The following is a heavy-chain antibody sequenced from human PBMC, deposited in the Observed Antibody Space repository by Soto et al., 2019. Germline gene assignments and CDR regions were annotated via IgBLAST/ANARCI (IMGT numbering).Heavy chain of an antibody. D-gene: IGHD3-3*01. Sequence: SETLSLTCGLSGSLPVGSLSTYFWTWIRQPPGKGLEWIGEINHSGSPNYSPSLGGRVTISLDTSKKQFSLNLGSVTAADTAVYFCARARFSQWSQDYYGLDVWGQGTTVTVSS. CDR2: INHSGSP. J-gene: IGHJ6*02. CDR3: ARARFSQWSQDYYGLDV. V-gene: IGHV4-34*01. CDR1: GSLPVGSLSTYF.